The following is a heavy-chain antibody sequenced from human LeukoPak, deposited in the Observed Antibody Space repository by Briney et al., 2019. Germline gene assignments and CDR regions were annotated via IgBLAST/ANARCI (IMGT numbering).Heavy chain of an antibody. CDR2: IIPIFGTA. J-gene: IGHJ4*02. Sequence: SVKVSCKASGYTFTSYAISWVRQAPGQGLEWMGGIIPIFGTANYAQKFQGRVTITADKSTSTAYMELSSLRAADTAVYYCARDKGTSYLSSFDYWGQGTLVTVSS. D-gene: IGHD6-6*01. CDR1: GYTFTSYA. CDR3: ARDKGTSYLSSFDY. V-gene: IGHV1-69*06.